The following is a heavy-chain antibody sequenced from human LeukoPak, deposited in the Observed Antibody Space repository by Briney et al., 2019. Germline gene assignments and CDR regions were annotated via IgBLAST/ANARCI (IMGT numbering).Heavy chain of an antibody. CDR2: ISPYNGNT. D-gene: IGHD3-16*02. CDR3: ARDQYDYVWGSYRPYFDY. V-gene: IGHV1-18*01. Sequence: ASVKVSCKASGYTFTSYGISWVRQATGQGLEWMGSISPYNGNTNYAQKLQGRVTMTTDTSTSTAYMELRSLRSDDTAVYYCARDQYDYVWGSYRPYFDYWGQGTLVTVSS. J-gene: IGHJ4*02. CDR1: GYTFTSYG.